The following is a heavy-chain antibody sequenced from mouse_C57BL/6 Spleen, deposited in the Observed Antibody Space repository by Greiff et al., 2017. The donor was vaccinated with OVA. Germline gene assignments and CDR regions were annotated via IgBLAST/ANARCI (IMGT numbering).Heavy chain of an antibody. CDR3: ARGGDGYFAY. Sequence: QVQLQQPGAELVKPGASVKLSCKASGYTFTSYWMQWVKQRPGQGLEWIGEIDPSDSYTNYNHKFKGKATLTVDTSSSTAYMQLSSLTSEDSAVYYCARGGDGYFAYWGQGTLVTVSA. CDR2: IDPSDSYT. D-gene: IGHD2-3*01. V-gene: IGHV1-50*01. CDR1: GYTFTSYW. J-gene: IGHJ3*01.